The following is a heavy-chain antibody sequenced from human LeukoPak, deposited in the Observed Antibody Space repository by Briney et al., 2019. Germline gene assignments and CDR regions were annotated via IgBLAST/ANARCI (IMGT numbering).Heavy chain of an antibody. CDR2: IYYDGKT. Sequence: SETLSLTCTVSGASFGSYYWTWIRQPPGKGLEGIGYIYYDGKTTYHPSLKSRVNISIDTYNNQLPLNLRSVPAADTAIYYCARRYYYHSSGYYYSYLDYWGQGALVTVSP. CDR3: ARRYYYHSSGYYYSYLDY. CDR1: GASFGSYY. V-gene: IGHV4-59*01. D-gene: IGHD3-22*01. J-gene: IGHJ4*02.